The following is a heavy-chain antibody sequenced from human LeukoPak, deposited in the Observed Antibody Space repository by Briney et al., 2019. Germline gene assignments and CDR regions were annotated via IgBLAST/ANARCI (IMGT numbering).Heavy chain of an antibody. J-gene: IGHJ5*02. V-gene: IGHV4-39*01. Sequence: SETLSLTCTVSGGSITNIYYYWAWIRQPPGKGLEWIGTIYYGATTYYHPSLKSRVTISVDTSKNQVSLELNSVTAADTAVYYCARAHSSGWPHMFDPWGQGTLVTVPS. CDR3: ARAHSSGWPHMFDP. CDR2: IYYGATT. D-gene: IGHD6-19*01. CDR1: GGSITNIYYY.